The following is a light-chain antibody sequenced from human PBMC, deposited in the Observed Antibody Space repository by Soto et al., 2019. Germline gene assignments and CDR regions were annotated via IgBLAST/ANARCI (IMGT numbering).Light chain of an antibody. CDR2: GAS. Sequence: EILLTQSPGTLSLSPGERATLSCRASQSVSSNYFAWYQQKPGHAPSLLIYGASSRATGIPDRLSGSGSGTDFTLTISRLEPEDFPVYYCQQYGSSHTFGQGTRLEIK. J-gene: IGKJ5*01. CDR1: QSVSSNY. V-gene: IGKV3-20*01. CDR3: QQYGSSHT.